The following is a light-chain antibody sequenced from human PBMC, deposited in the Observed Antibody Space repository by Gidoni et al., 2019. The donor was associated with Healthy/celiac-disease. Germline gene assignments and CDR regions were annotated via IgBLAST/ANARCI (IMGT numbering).Light chain of an antibody. J-gene: IGKJ5*01. CDR1: QSVSSY. Sequence: ELVLTPSPATLSLSPGERATLSCRASQSVSSYLAWYQQKPGQAPRLLIYDASNRATGIPARFSGSGSGTDFTLTISSLEPEDFAVYYCQQRSNGITFGQGTRLEIK. CDR2: DAS. V-gene: IGKV3-11*01. CDR3: QQRSNGIT.